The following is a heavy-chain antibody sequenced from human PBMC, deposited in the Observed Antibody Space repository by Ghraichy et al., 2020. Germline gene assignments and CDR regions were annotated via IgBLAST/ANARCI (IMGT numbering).Heavy chain of an antibody. Sequence: GSLRLSCAASGFTVSSNYMSWVRQAPGKGLEWVSVIYSGGSTYYADSVKGRFTISRDNSKNTLYLQMNSLRAEDTAVYYCARWSDDFWSGYYKYWGQGTLVTVSS. CDR1: GFTVSSNY. CDR3: ARWSDDFWSGYYKY. J-gene: IGHJ4*02. D-gene: IGHD3-3*01. V-gene: IGHV3-53*01. CDR2: IYSGGST.